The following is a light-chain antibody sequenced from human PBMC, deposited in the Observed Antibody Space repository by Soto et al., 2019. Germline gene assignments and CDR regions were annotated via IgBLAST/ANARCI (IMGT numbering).Light chain of an antibody. J-gene: IGKJ5*01. CDR1: QSIKSY. V-gene: IGKV1-39*01. CDR3: QQSYSTLGT. CDR2: GAS. Sequence: DIQMTQSPSSLSASVGDRVTITCRASQSIKSYLNWYQQKPGKAPKLLIYGASSLQSGVPSRFSGSGSGPDFTLTISSLQPEDFAAYYCQQSYSTLGTFGQGTRLEIK.